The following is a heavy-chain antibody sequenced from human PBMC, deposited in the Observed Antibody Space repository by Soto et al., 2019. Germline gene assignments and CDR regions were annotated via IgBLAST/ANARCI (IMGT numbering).Heavy chain of an antibody. D-gene: IGHD2-21*02. CDR1: GFTFNTYA. J-gene: IGHJ3*01. Sequence: WGSLRLSCAASGFTFNTYAMNWVRQAPGKGLEWVASISGSGGTTYYADSVKGRFTASRDTSKNTLFLQMNSLSAEDTAVYYCAKGFIVVVTAIRPDDNFDVWGQGTMVTVSS. CDR2: ISGSGGTT. V-gene: IGHV3-23*01. CDR3: AKGFIVVVTAIRPDDNFDV.